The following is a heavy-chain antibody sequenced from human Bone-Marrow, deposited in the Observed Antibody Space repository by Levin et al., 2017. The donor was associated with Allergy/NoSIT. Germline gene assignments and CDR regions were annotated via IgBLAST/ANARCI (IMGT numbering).Heavy chain of an antibody. CDR2: IRNTGST. CDR1: GISITPYY. V-gene: IGHV4-59*01. Sequence: KASETLSLTCTVSGISITPYYWSWIRQPPGKGLEWIGDIRNTGSTDYNPSLESRVTIWLDRSNQQFSLKMTSVTAADTGVYYCAGDSTTWHRSGWWGQGTLVTVSS. D-gene: IGHD6-13*01. J-gene: IGHJ4*02. CDR3: AGDSTTWHRSGW.